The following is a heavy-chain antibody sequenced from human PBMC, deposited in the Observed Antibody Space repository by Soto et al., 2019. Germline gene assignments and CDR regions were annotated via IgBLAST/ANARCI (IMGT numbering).Heavy chain of an antibody. CDR3: AREAGRITIFGVVSIGYYGMDV. J-gene: IGHJ6*02. CDR2: TYYRSKWYN. CDR1: GDSVSSNSAA. D-gene: IGHD3-3*01. V-gene: IGHV6-1*01. Sequence: SQTLSLTCAISGDSVSSNSAAWNWIRQSPSRGLEWLGRTYYRSKWYNDYAVSVKSRITINPDTSKNQFSLQLNSVTPEDTAVYYCAREAGRITIFGVVSIGYYGMDVWGQGTTVTVSS.